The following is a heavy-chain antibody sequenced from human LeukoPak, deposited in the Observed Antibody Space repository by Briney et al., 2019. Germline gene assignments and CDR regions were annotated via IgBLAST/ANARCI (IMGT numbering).Heavy chain of an antibody. CDR2: ISYDGSNK. CDR3: ARDYYDSSGYYFETYYYYGMDV. D-gene: IGHD3-22*01. CDR1: GFTFSSYA. Sequence: PGGSLRLSCAASGFTFSSYAMHWVRQAPGKGLEWVAVISYDGSNKYYADSVKGRFTISRDNSKNTLYLQMNSLRAEDTAVYYCARDYYDSSGYYFETYYYYGMDVWGQGTTVTVSS. J-gene: IGHJ6*02. V-gene: IGHV3-30-3*01.